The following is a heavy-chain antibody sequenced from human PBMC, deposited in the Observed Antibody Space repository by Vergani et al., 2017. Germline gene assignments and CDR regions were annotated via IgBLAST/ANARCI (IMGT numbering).Heavy chain of an antibody. V-gene: IGHV3-48*03. CDR2: ISSSGSTI. D-gene: IGHD6-13*01. Sequence: EVQLVESGGGLVQPGGSLRLSCAASGFTFSSYDMNWVRQAPGKGLEWISYISSSGSTIYYADSVKGRFTISRDNAKNSLYLQMNSLRAEDTAVYYCARDSSSWPYYYYGMDVWGQGTTVTVSS. CDR1: GFTFSSYD. CDR3: ARDSSSWPYYYYGMDV. J-gene: IGHJ6*02.